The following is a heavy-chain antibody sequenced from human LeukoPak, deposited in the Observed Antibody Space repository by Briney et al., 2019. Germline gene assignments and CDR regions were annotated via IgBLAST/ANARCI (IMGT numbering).Heavy chain of an antibody. CDR1: GYTFTSYY. D-gene: IGHD6-6*01. Sequence: GASVKVSCKASGYTFTSYYMHWVRQAPGQGLEWMGIINPSGGSTSYAQKFQGRVTMTRDTSTSTVYMELSSLRSEDTAVYYCARDRSSSGGGDAFDIWGQGTMVTVSS. CDR3: ARDRSSSGGGDAFDI. CDR2: INPSGGST. V-gene: IGHV1-46*01. J-gene: IGHJ3*02.